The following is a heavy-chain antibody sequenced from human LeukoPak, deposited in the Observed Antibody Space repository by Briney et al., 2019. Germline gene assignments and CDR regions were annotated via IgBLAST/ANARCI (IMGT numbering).Heavy chain of an antibody. CDR3: AKALGPTAAGSGFDY. V-gene: IGHV3-9*01. J-gene: IGHJ4*02. CDR2: ISWNSGSI. Sequence: SLRLSCAASGFTFDDYAMHWVRQAPGKGLEWVSGISWNSGSIGYADSVKGRFTISRDNAKNSLYLQMNSLRAEDTALYYCAKALGPTAAGSGFDYWGQGTLVTVSS. CDR1: GFTFDDYA. D-gene: IGHD6-13*01.